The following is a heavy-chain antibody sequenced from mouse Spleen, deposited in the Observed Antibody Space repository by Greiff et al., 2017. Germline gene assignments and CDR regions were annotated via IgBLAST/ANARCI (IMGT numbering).Heavy chain of an antibody. CDR2: ISYDGSN. V-gene: IGHV3-6*01. CDR3: AVYYGNYEGYFDV. Sequence: DVKLQESGPGLVKPSQSLSLTCSVTGYSITSGYYWNWIRQFPGNKLEWMGYISYDGSNNYNPSLKNRISITRDTSKNQFFLKLNSVTTEDTATYYCAVYYGNYEGYFDVWGTGTTVTVSS. J-gene: IGHJ1*03. CDR1: GYSITSGYY. D-gene: IGHD2-1*01.